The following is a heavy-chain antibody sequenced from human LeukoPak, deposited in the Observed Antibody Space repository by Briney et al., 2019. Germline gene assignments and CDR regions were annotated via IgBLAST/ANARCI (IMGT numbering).Heavy chain of an antibody. CDR3: ARRPYISSSWGAFDI. Sequence: GESLKISCKGSGYSFTSYWIGWVRQMPGKGLEWMGIMDPPDSDTRYSPSFQGQVTISADKTINTAYLQWSSLKASDTAMYYCARRPYISSSWGAFDIWGQGTMVTVCS. V-gene: IGHV5-51*01. D-gene: IGHD6-6*01. CDR1: GYSFTSYW. CDR2: MDPPDSDT. J-gene: IGHJ3*02.